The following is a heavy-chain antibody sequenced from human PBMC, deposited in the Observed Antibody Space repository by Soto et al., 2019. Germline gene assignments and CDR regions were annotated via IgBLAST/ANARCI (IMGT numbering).Heavy chain of an antibody. CDR1: GYTFTSYG. CDR3: ARALYYYDISGLAY. J-gene: IGHJ4*02. D-gene: IGHD3-22*01. V-gene: IGHV1-18*01. Sequence: QVSLEQSGPEVKKTGASVRVSCKASGYTFTSYGISWVRQAPGQGLEWMGWINIYSGDANYAQRFQDRVTMTRDTSTNTVYMEMRSLRSDDTAVYYCARALYYYDISGLAYWGQGTLVTVSS. CDR2: INIYSGDA.